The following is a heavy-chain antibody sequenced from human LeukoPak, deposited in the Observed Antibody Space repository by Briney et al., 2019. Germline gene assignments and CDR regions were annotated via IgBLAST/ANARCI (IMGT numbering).Heavy chain of an antibody. CDR1: GGSISSYY. CDR3: ARGISPSFDI. CDR2: IYYSGST. Sequence: PSETLSLTCTVSGGSISSYYWSWIRQPPGKGLEWIGYIYYSGSTNYNPSLKSRVTISVDTSKNQFSLKLSSVTAADTAVYYCARGISPSFDIWGQGTMATVSS. J-gene: IGHJ3*02. V-gene: IGHV4-59*01. D-gene: IGHD3-3*01.